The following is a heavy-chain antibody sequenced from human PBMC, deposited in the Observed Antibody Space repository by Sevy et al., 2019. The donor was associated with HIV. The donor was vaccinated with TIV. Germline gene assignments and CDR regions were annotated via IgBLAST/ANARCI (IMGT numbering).Heavy chain of an antibody. CDR1: EFTFSRYW. CDR2: INQDGSQK. J-gene: IGHJ4*02. D-gene: IGHD2-21*01. Sequence: GGSLRLSCATSEFTFSRYWMTWVRQAPGKGLEWVVYINQDGSQKSYVDSVKGRFTIYRDNSKNSLFLQMNSLRAEDTAVYYCARAGPLGDLDHFDRWGQGTLVTVSS. CDR3: ARAGPLGDLDHFDR. V-gene: IGHV3-7*03.